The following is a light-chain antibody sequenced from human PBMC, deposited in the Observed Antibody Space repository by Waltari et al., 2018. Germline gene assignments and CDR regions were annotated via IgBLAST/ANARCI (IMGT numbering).Light chain of an antibody. CDR2: NNN. V-gene: IGLV1-47*02. CDR3: SAWDSSLSDVL. Sequence: QSVLTQPPSASGAPGQSVTISCSGSSSNLGSNYVYWYQQLSGKAPKLLIYNNNQRPSGVPDRFSGSKSGTSASLAISGLQSKDEADYYCSAWDSSLSDVLFGGGTRLTVL. J-gene: IGLJ2*01. CDR1: SSNLGSNY.